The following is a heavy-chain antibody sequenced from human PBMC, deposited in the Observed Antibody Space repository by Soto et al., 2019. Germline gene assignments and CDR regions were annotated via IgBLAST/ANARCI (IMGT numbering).Heavy chain of an antibody. CDR1: GGSISSSNW. D-gene: IGHD4-4*01. J-gene: IGHJ4*02. CDR2: IYHSGST. V-gene: IGHV4-4*02. Sequence: SETLSLTCAVSGGSISSSNWWSWVRQPPGKGLEWIGEIYHSGSTNYNPSLKSRVTISVDKSKNQFSLKLSSVTAADTAVYYCASSDYSNYDLDYWGQGTLVTVSS. CDR3: ASSDYSNYDLDY.